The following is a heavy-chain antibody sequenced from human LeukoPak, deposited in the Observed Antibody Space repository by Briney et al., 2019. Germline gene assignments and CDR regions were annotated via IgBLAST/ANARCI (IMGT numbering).Heavy chain of an antibody. Sequence: PVGSLRVSCAVSGFTVTDNYMSWVRQALGKGLQWVSDISPDGRTYYADSVKSRFTISRDISRNTLLLQMNNLRADDTAVHYCARTNPVYGDYDYWGQGTLVTVSS. D-gene: IGHD4-17*01. CDR3: ARTNPVYGDYDY. J-gene: IGHJ4*02. CDR2: ISPDGRT. CDR1: GFTVTDNY. V-gene: IGHV3-53*01.